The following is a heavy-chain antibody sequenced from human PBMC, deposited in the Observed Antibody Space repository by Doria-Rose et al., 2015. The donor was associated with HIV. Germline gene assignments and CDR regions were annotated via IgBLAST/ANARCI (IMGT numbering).Heavy chain of an antibody. V-gene: IGHV3-9*01. CDR1: GFSFESYA. J-gene: IGHJ6*03. D-gene: IGHD3-3*01. Sequence: VQLVQSGGGLVQPGRSLRLYCVGSGFSFESYAMHWVRLAPGQGLEWVAGISWDSGAKGNADSVEGRFTISRDNAKKSVYLEMRSLRPEDTAFYYCAKAPIIGPKYYFYMDVWGKGTSVIVSS. CDR3: AKAPIIGPKYYFYMDV. CDR2: ISWDSGAK.